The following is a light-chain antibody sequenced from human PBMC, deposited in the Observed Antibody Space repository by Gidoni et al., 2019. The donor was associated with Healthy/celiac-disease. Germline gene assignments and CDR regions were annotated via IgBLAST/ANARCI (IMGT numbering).Light chain of an antibody. V-gene: IGKV1-33*01. CDR2: DAS. CDR3: QQYVNLPLT. J-gene: IGKJ4*01. Sequence: DIQMTQSPSSLSASVGDRVTITCQASQDISNYLNWYQQKPGKAPKLLICDASNLETGVPSRFSGSGSGTDFTFTISCLQPEDIATYYCQQYVNLPLTFGGVTKVEI. CDR1: QDISNY.